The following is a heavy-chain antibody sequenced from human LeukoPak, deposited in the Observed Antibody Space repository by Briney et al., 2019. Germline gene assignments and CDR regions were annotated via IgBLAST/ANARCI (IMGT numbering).Heavy chain of an antibody. V-gene: IGHV3-7*01. D-gene: IGHD3-16*02. J-gene: IGHJ5*02. CDR3: ARGVIIRGRLDP. CDR1: GFIFRNYW. Sequence: GGSLRLSCAASGFIFRNYWMSWVRQAPGKGLEWVANIKEDGSEKYYVESVKGRFTISRDNTKNSLYLQMSSLRAEDTAVYYCARGVIIRGRLDPWGQGTLVTVSS. CDR2: IKEDGSEK.